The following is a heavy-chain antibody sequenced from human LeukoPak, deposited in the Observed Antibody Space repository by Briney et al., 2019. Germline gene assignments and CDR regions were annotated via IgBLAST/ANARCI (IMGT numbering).Heavy chain of an antibody. V-gene: IGHV1-18*01. Sequence: ASVKASCKASGYTFTSYGINWVRQAPGQGLEWMGWISAYNGNTNYAQKLQGRVTMTTDTSTSTAYMELRSLRPDDTAVYYCARGTYYAILTGFRTHRPFDYWGQGTLVTVSS. CDR2: ISAYNGNT. CDR1: GYTFTSYG. CDR3: ARGTYYAILTGFRTHRPFDY. D-gene: IGHD3-9*01. J-gene: IGHJ4*02.